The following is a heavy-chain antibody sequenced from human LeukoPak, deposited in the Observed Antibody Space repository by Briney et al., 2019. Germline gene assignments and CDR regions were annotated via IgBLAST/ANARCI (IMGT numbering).Heavy chain of an antibody. Sequence: GFLRLSWSASGFNLSNSWMSWVRQAPGKGLGWGANIQQDGSDKYYVDSVKGRFTISRDNAKNSLYLQMNSLRAEDTAVYYCARDLYRIVVVPHYFDYWGQGTLVTVSS. J-gene: IGHJ4*02. V-gene: IGHV3-7*01. CDR1: GFNLSNSW. CDR3: ARDLYRIVVVPHYFDY. D-gene: IGHD3-22*01. CDR2: IQQDGSDK.